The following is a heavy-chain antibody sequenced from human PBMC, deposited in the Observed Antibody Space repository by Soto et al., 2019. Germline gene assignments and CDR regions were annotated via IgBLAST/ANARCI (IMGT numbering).Heavy chain of an antibody. J-gene: IGHJ3*01. CDR3: AKDRMNHNGVWDPFDV. CDR1: GFTFSTYA. D-gene: IGHD2-8*01. V-gene: IGHV3-23*01. Sequence: GGSLRLSCAASGFTFSTYAMSWVRQAPGKGLEWVSSIGSGPDDSDSADSVKGRFIISGDNSKNIVSLQMESLRAEDTAIYYCAKDRMNHNGVWDPFDVWGQGTVGTVSS. CDR2: IGSGPDDS.